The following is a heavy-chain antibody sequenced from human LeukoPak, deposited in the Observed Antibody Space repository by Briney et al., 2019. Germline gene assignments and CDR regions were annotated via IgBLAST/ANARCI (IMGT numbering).Heavy chain of an antibody. CDR3: ARDSYCSGGSCYFLYDY. V-gene: IGHV3-7*01. CDR2: IKRDGSEK. CDR1: GFTFSNYW. D-gene: IGHD2-15*01. J-gene: IGHJ4*02. Sequence: GGSLRLSCAVSGFTFSNYWMSWGRQAPGKGLEWVASIKRDGSEKYYVDSVKGRFTISRDNAKNSLYLQMNSLRAEDTAVYYCARDSYCSGGSCYFLYDYWGQGTLVTVSS.